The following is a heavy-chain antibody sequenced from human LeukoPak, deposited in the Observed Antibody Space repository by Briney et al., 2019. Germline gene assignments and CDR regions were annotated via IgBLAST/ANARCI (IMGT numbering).Heavy chain of an antibody. J-gene: IGHJ3*02. Sequence: SETLSLTCGVSGASVSSIGYSWSWIRQPPGRGLEWIGYIYQSGSASYNPSLQSRVTISIDKSKNQFSLNLNSVTAADTAVHYCARNSYYDNSGEGAFDIWGQGTMVTVSS. CDR1: GASVSSIGYS. V-gene: IGHV4-30-2*01. CDR3: ARNSYYDNSGEGAFDI. D-gene: IGHD3-22*01. CDR2: IYQSGSA.